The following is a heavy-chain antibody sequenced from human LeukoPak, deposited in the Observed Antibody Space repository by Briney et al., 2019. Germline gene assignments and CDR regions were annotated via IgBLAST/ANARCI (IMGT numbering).Heavy chain of an antibody. J-gene: IGHJ4*02. D-gene: IGHD2-15*01. V-gene: IGHV3-23*01. CDR2: ISGSGGST. Sequence: GGSLRLSCAASGFTFSSYAMSWVRQAPGKGLEWVSAISGSGGSTYYADSVKGRFTISRDNSKNTLYLQMNSLRAEDTAVYYCAKDKAGYCSGGSCYPPTCFDYWGQGTLVTVSS. CDR1: GFTFSSYA. CDR3: AKDKAGYCSGGSCYPPTCFDY.